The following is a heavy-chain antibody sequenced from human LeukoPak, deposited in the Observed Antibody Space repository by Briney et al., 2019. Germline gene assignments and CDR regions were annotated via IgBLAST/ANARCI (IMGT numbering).Heavy chain of an antibody. Sequence: GGSLRLSCAASGFSFSSYSMNWVRQAPGKGLEWVSYISSSSSTIYDADSVKGRFTISRDNAKNSLYLQMNSLRAEDTAVYYCARDPNTAMDYWGQGTLVTVSS. J-gene: IGHJ4*02. CDR1: GFSFSSYS. CDR3: ARDPNTAMDY. D-gene: IGHD5-18*01. V-gene: IGHV3-48*01. CDR2: ISSSSSTI.